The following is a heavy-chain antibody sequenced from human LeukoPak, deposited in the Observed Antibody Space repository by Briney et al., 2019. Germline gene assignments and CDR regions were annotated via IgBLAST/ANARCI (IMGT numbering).Heavy chain of an antibody. D-gene: IGHD3-10*01. CDR1: GYTFTSYY. CDR3: ARVPMVRGVPDY. J-gene: IGHJ4*02. V-gene: IGHV1-46*01. Sequence: GASVKVSCKASGYTFTSYYMHWVRQAPGQGLEWMGIINPSGGSTSYAQKFQGRVTMTRDTSTSTVYMELSSLRSGDTAVYYCARVPMVRGVPDYWGQGTLVTVSS. CDR2: INPSGGST.